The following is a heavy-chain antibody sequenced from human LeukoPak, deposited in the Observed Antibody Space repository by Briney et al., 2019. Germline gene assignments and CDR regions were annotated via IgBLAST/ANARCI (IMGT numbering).Heavy chain of an antibody. J-gene: IGHJ4*02. CDR3: ARLAAAGTPLDY. D-gene: IGHD6-13*01. CDR1: GFTVSSNY. Sequence: GGTLRLSCAASGFTVSSNYMRWVGRGPGKGLEWVSVIYSGGSTYYADSVKGRFTISRDNSENTLYLQMNSLRAEDTAVYYCARLAAAGTPLDYWGQGTLVTVSS. CDR2: IYSGGST. V-gene: IGHV3-66*02.